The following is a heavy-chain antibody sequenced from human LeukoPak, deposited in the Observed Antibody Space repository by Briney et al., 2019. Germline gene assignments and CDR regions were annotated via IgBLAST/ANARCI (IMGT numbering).Heavy chain of an antibody. CDR3: AREAAAAGVFWFDP. V-gene: IGHV1-18*01. CDR1: GYTFTSDG. D-gene: IGHD6-13*01. J-gene: IGHJ5*02. Sequence: ALVKVSCKTSGYTFTSDGITWVRQAPGQGLEWMGWISTYNGNTYYAQKFQGRATMTTDTSTRTGYMELRNLKSDDTAVYYCAREAAAAGVFWFDPWGQGTLVTVSS. CDR2: ISTYNGNT.